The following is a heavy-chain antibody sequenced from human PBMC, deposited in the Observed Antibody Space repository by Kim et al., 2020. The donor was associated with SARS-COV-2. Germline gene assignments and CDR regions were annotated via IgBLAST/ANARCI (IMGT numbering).Heavy chain of an antibody. V-gene: IGHV4-34*01. CDR2: INHSGST. Sequence: SETLSLTCAVYGGSFSGYYWSWIRQPPGKGLEWIGEINHSGSTNYNPSLKSRVTISVDTSKNQFSLKLSSVTAADTAVYYCARLVYGDYDWSNWFDPWGQGTLVTVSS. CDR3: ARLVYGDYDWSNWFDP. J-gene: IGHJ5*02. D-gene: IGHD4-17*01. CDR1: GGSFSGYY.